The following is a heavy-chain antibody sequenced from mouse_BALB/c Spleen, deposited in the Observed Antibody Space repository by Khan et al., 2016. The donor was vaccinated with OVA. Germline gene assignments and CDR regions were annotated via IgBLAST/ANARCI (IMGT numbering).Heavy chain of an antibody. CDR1: GYTSINYW. CDR3: DRRGLRWDIDY. D-gene: IGHD3-3*01. V-gene: IGHV1-7*01. CDR2: INPSIGDT. Sequence: QLKQPGAELTKPGASVETSSKPFGYTSINYWILWVKQRPGRGLDWIGYINPSIGDTENNQNFKDKSTLTTDKSYRTTYIQQSSLTSEDSAVDYCDRRGLRWDIDYWGQGTTLTVSS. J-gene: IGHJ2*01.